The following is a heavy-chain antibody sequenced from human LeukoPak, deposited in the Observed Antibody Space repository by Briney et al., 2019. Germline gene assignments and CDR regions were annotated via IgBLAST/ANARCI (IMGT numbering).Heavy chain of an antibody. Sequence: ASVKVSCKASGYTFTGYYMHWVRQAPGQGIEGMAWINPDSGDTYYAKKFQGRVTMTRDASTSTAYMELSRLTSDDTAVYYCSRAEAGGDYSYYWGQGTLLTVSS. V-gene: IGHV1-2*02. CDR3: SRAEAGGDYSYY. CDR2: INPDSGDT. CDR1: GYTFTGYY. J-gene: IGHJ4*02. D-gene: IGHD4-17*01.